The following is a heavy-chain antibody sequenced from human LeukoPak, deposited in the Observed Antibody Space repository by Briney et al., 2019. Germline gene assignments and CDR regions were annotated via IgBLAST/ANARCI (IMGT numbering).Heavy chain of an antibody. CDR2: INPNSGGT. V-gene: IGHV1-2*02. D-gene: IGHD3-22*01. CDR1: GYTFTGYY. CDR3: ARGGDSSGYYLSDWFDP. J-gene: IGHJ5*02. Sequence: ASVKVSCKAPGYTFTGYYMHWVRQAPGQGLEWMGWINPNSGGTNYAQKFQGRVTMTRDTSISTAYMELSRLRSDDTAVYYCARGGDSSGYYLSDWFDPWGQGTLVTVSS.